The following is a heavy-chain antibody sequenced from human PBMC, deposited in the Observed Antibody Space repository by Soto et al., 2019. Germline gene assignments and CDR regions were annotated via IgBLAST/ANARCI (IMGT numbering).Heavy chain of an antibody. J-gene: IGHJ3*02. CDR1: GFTFSSYA. V-gene: IGHV3-64*01. D-gene: IGHD2-15*01. CDR2: ISSNGGST. CDR3: ARDQGYCSGGSCYLGAFDI. Sequence: EVQLVESGGGLVQPGGSLRLSCAASGFTFSSYAMHWVRQAPGKGLEYVSAISSNGGSTYYANSVKCRFTISRDNSQNTLYLQMGSLRAEDMAVYYCARDQGYCSGGSCYLGAFDIWGQGTMVTVSS.